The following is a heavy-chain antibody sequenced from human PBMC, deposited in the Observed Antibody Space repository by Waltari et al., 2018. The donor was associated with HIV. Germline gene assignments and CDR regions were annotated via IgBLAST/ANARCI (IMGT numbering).Heavy chain of an antibody. J-gene: IGHJ4*02. V-gene: IGHV3-23*01. CDR3: AKAYYENTAYYYDF. Sequence: EVQLLESGGGLVQPGGSRRLSCAASGFAYVSYAFTWVRQSPERGLEWVAAVSGSGAKSFYADSVKGRFTISRDNSKNTVFLQMNSLRAADTAIYYCAKAYYENTAYYYDFWGRGTRVTVSS. CDR1: GFAYVSYA. D-gene: IGHD3-22*01. CDR2: VSGSGAKS.